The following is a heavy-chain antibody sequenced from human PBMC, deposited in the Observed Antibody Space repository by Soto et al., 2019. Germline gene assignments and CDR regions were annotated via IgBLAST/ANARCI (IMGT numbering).Heavy chain of an antibody. CDR1: GFTFSPYA. Sequence: EVQLLESGGGLVQPGGSLRLSCEASGFTFSPYAMSWIRQAPGKGLEGVAGIVGSGDTTYYAASVKGRFTISRDNSKNTVYLQMNSLRVEDTAVYYCAREPSDWGQGALVTVSS. CDR3: AREPSD. J-gene: IGHJ4*02. V-gene: IGHV3-23*01. CDR2: IVGSGDTT.